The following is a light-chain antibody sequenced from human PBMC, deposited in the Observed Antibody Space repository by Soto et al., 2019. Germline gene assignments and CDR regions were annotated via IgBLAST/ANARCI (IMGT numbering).Light chain of an antibody. J-gene: IGLJ1*01. CDR1: SSDVCGYNY. V-gene: IGLV2-8*01. CDR2: EVN. Sequence: QSALTQPPSASWSPGQSVAISCTGTSSDVCGYNYVSWYQQHPGKAPKLMIYEVNKRPSGVPDRFSGSKSGNTASLAITGLQAEDEGDYYCQSYDSTLSARYVFGTGTKVTVL. CDR3: QSYDSTLSARYV.